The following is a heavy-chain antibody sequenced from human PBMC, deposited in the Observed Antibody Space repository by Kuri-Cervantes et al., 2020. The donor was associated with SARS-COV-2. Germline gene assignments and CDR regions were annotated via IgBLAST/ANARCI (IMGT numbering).Heavy chain of an antibody. Sequence: KVSCKGSGYSFTSYWIGWVRQMPGKGLEWMGIIYPGHSDTRYSPSFQGQVTISADKSISTAYLQWSSLKDSDTAMHDCARQRNQPTPTIAAAAYDAFDIWGQGTMVTVSS. D-gene: IGHD6-13*01. J-gene: IGHJ3*02. CDR3: ARQRNQPTPTIAAAAYDAFDI. CDR2: IYPGHSDT. CDR1: GYSFTSYW. V-gene: IGHV5-51*01.